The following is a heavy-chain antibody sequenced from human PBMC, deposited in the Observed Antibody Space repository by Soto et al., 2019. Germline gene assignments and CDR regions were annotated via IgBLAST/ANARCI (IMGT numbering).Heavy chain of an antibody. D-gene: IGHD1-1*01. CDR1: GFTFSSYG. J-gene: IGHJ6*01. V-gene: IGHV3-30*18. CDR3: AKERRTTYYYYGMDV. CDR2: ISYDGSNK. Sequence: QVQLVESGGGVVQPGRSLRLSCAASGFTFSSYGMHWVRQAPGKGLEWVAVISYDGSNKYYADSVKGRFTISRDNSKNTLYLQMNSLRAEDTAVYYCAKERRTTYYYYGMDVW.